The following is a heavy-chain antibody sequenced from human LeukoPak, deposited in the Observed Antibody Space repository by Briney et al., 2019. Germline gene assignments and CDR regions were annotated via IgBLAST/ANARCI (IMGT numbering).Heavy chain of an antibody. V-gene: IGHV4-59*01. CDR2: IYYSGST. J-gene: IGHJ5*02. D-gene: IGHD3-22*01. CDR3: ARHDHYYDSSGYYPRFDP. Sequence: SETLSLTCTVSGGSISSYYWSWIRQPPGKGLEWIGYIYYSGSTNYNPSLKSRVTISVDTSKNQFSLKLSSVTAADTAVYYCARHDHYYDSSGYYPRFDPWGQGTLVTVSS. CDR1: GGSISSYY.